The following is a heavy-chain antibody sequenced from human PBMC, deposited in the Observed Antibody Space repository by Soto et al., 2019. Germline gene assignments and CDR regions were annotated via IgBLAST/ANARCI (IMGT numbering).Heavy chain of an antibody. J-gene: IGHJ4*02. CDR1: GRTISSYA. CDR3: ATRAYNWKDFGQ. V-gene: IGHV1-8*02. Sequence: APVKTASMASGRTISSYAILCVLQDPGQGLEWMEGIIPSSGNTAYAQKFQGRVTMTRNSSISTAYIELRSLISDDTAVYYCATRAYNWKDFGQWGQGTLVNVSA. CDR2: IIPSSGNT. D-gene: IGHD1-20*01.